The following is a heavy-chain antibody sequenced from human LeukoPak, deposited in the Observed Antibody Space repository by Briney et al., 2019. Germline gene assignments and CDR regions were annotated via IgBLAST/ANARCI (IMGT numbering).Heavy chain of an antibody. Sequence: SETLSLTCTVSGGSISSSSYYWGWIRQPPGKGLEWIGSIYYSGSTYYNPSLKSRVTISVDTSKNQFSLKLSSVTAADTAVYYCARVLGSSGWYLKFDYWGQGTLVTVSS. CDR1: GGSISSSSYY. J-gene: IGHJ4*02. CDR2: IYYSGST. CDR3: ARVLGSSGWYLKFDY. D-gene: IGHD6-19*01. V-gene: IGHV4-39*07.